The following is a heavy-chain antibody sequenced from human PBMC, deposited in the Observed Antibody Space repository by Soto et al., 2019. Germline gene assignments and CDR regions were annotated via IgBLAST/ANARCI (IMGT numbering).Heavy chain of an antibody. Sequence: QVQLVQSGAEVKKPGASVKVSCKASGYTFTGYYMHWVRQAPGQGLEWMGWINPNSGGTNYAQKFQGWVTMTRDTSISTAYMELGRLRSYDTGVYYCASLTDYYDSSGYYRDYWGQGTLVTVSS. CDR3: ASLTDYYDSSGYYRDY. V-gene: IGHV1-2*04. D-gene: IGHD3-22*01. CDR1: GYTFTGYY. J-gene: IGHJ4*02. CDR2: INPNSGGT.